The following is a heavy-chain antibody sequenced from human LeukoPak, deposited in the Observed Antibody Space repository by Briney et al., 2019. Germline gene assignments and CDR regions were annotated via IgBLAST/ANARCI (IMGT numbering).Heavy chain of an antibody. Sequence: SETLSLTCTVSGGSISNYYWSWIRQPPGKGLEWIGYIYYSGSTNYNPSLKSRVSISVDTSKNQFSLKLTSVTAADTAVYYCARAGGNRFDPWGQGILVTVSS. CDR2: IYYSGST. J-gene: IGHJ5*02. CDR1: GGSISNYY. V-gene: IGHV4-59*01. CDR3: ARAGGNRFDP. D-gene: IGHD3-10*01.